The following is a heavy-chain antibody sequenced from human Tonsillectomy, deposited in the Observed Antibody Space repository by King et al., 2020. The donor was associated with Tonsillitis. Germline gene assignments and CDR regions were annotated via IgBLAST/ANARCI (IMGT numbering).Heavy chain of an antibody. CDR3: ARANFVAYCGGDCYSLSA. D-gene: IGHD2-21*02. J-gene: IGHJ5*02. CDR1: GFTFSSYS. CDR2: ISSSSNYI. V-gene: IGHV3-21*01. Sequence: VQLVESGGGLVKPGGSLRLSCAASGFTFSSYSMNWVRQAPGKGLEWVSSISSSSNYIYYADSVKGRFTISRDDAKNSLYLHMNTLGAEDTTVYYCARANFVAYCGGDCYSLSAWGQGTLVTVSS.